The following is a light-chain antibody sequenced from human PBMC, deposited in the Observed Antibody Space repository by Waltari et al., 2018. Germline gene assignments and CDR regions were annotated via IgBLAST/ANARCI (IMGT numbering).Light chain of an antibody. CDR1: QSLISYF. CDR3: QQYGSSPVT. CDR2: AAS. Sequence: EIVLTQSPDTLSLSPGEGATLSCRDSQSLISYFLAWYQHKPGQGPRLLIYAASSRATGIPGRFSGGKSGTDFILTISRLEPEDFAVYYCQQYGSSPVTFGQGTRLEIK. V-gene: IGKV3-20*01. J-gene: IGKJ5*01.